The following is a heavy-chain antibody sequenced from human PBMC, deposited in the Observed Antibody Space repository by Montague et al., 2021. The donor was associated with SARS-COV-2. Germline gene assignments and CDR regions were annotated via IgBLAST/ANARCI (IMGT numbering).Heavy chain of an antibody. CDR3: ARGYSAPRWFGEYNRYGMDV. J-gene: IGHJ6*02. CDR1: GFTFSSYD. D-gene: IGHD3-10*01. V-gene: IGHV3-33*08. Sequence: SLRLSCAASGFTFSSYDMHWVRQAPGKGLEWVAVIWYDGSNQYYGDSVKGRFTISRDNSKNTLYLQMNSLRAEDTAVYYCARGYSAPRWFGEYNRYGMDVWGQGTTVTVSS. CDR2: IWYDGSNQ.